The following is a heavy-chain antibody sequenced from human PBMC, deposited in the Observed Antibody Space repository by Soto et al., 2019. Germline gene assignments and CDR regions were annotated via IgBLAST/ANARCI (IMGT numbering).Heavy chain of an antibody. D-gene: IGHD6-13*01. V-gene: IGHV3-64*01. Sequence: EVQLVESGGGLVQPGGSLRLSCAASGFTFSSYAMHWVRQAPGKGLEYVSTINNNGGSTYYANSVKGRFTISRDNSKNTLYLQMGSVRAEDMAVYYCATTIAAAGGYYCNYWGQGTLVTVSS. J-gene: IGHJ4*02. CDR2: INNNGGST. CDR3: ATTIAAAGGYYCNY. CDR1: GFTFSSYA.